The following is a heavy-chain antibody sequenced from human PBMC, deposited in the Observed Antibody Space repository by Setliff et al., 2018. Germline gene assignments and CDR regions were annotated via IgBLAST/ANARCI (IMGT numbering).Heavy chain of an antibody. D-gene: IGHD3-10*01. CDR1: GGSFSGYY. J-gene: IGHJ4*02. V-gene: IGHV4-34*01. Sequence: PSETLSLTCAVYGGSFSGYYWNWIRQAPGKGLEWIGEINHRGTTSYTPSLKGRVTISVDTSKNLFSLKLSSVTAADTAVYYCARAKGTTMATQYFDYWGQGTLVTVSS. CDR2: INHRGTT. CDR3: ARAKGTTMATQYFDY.